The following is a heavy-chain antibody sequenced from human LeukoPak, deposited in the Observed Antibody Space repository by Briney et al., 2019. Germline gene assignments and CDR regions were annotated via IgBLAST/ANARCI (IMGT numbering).Heavy chain of an antibody. Sequence: SETLSLTCTVSGGAISSYYWSWIRQPPGKGLEWIEYVYYSGSTNYNPSLKSRVTISVDTSKNQFSLKLSSVTAADTAVYYCARTIAAAGTYFDYWGQGTLVTVSS. J-gene: IGHJ4*02. D-gene: IGHD6-13*01. CDR1: GGAISSYY. CDR2: VYYSGST. CDR3: ARTIAAAGTYFDY. V-gene: IGHV4-59*01.